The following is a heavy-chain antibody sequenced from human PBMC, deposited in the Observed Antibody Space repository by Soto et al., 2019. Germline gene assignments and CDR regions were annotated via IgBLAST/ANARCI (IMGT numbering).Heavy chain of an antibody. CDR2: IYYSGST. D-gene: IGHD2-2*01. J-gene: IGHJ6*02. CDR3: ARADIVVVPAANIEFYYYYGMDV. CDR1: GGSISSGGYY. V-gene: IGHV4-31*03. Sequence: QVQLQESGPGLVKPSQTLSLTCTVSGGSISSGGYYWSWIRQHPGKGLEWIGYIYYSGSTYYNPSLTSRVTISVDTSKNQFSLKLSSVTAAETAVYYCARADIVVVPAANIEFYYYYGMDVWGQGTTVTVSS.